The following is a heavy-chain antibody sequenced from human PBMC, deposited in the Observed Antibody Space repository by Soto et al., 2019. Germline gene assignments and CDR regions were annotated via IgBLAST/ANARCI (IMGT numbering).Heavy chain of an antibody. CDR3: AKDSLDRATPWWEY. V-gene: IGHV3-23*01. D-gene: IGHD1-26*01. Sequence: EVQLLESGGGLVQPGGSLRLSCAASGFIFSSYAMSWVRQAPGKGLEWVSAISGSGGYTYYADSVKGRFTISRDISRNTLWLQMNSLRAEDTALYYCAKDSLDRATPWWEYWGQGTLVTVSS. J-gene: IGHJ4*02. CDR1: GFIFSSYA. CDR2: ISGSGGYT.